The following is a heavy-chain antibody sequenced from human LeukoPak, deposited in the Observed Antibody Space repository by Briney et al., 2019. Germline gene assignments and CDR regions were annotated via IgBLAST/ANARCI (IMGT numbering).Heavy chain of an antibody. V-gene: IGHV5-51*01. D-gene: IGHD5-24*01. J-gene: IGHJ3*02. CDR2: IYPGDSDT. Sequence: GESLKISCKGSGYRFTSYWIGWVRQMPGKGLEWMGIIYPGDSDTRYSPSFQGQVTISADKSISTAYLQWSSLKASDTAMYYCARPDKRWLQLEAFDIWGQGTMVTVSS. CDR3: ARPDKRWLQLEAFDI. CDR1: GYRFTSYW.